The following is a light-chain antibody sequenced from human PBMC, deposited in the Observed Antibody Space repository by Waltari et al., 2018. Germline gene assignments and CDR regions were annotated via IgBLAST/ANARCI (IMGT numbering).Light chain of an antibody. V-gene: IGKV3-11*01. Sequence: EIVLTQSPDTLSLSPGERATLPCRASQRVRIYLAWYQQKPGQAPRLLIYDASKRATGIPARFSGSGSGTDFTLTISSLEPEDFAVYYCQQLSNSIFTFGPGTKVDIK. CDR3: QQLSNSIFT. CDR1: QRVRIY. J-gene: IGKJ3*01. CDR2: DAS.